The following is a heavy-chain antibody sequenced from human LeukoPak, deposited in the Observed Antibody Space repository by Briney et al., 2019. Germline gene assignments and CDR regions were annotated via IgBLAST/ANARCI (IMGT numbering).Heavy chain of an antibody. CDR1: GFTFSSYG. D-gene: IGHD3-10*01. CDR3: VKGAGSRTYYFDY. V-gene: IGHV3-30*18. Sequence: GRSLRLSCAASGFTFSSYGMHWVRQAPGKGLEWVAVISYDGSNKYYADSVKGRFTISRDNSKNTLYLQMSSLRAEDTAVYYCVKGAGSRTYYFDYWGQGTLVTVSS. J-gene: IGHJ4*02. CDR2: ISYDGSNK.